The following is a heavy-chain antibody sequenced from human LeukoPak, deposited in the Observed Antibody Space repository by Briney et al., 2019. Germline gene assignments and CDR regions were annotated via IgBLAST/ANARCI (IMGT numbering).Heavy chain of an antibody. CDR2: INTDESRT. CDR1: GFTFSNYW. D-gene: IGHD1-14*01. V-gene: IGHV3-74*01. J-gene: IGHJ6*03. CDR3: ARGALYRYCMDV. Sequence: GGSLRLSCAASGFTFSNYWMHWVRQVPGKGLVWVSRINTDESRTNYADSVEGRFTISRDNAKNTLYLQMNSLRADDTAVYYCARGALYRYCMDVWGKGTTVTVSS.